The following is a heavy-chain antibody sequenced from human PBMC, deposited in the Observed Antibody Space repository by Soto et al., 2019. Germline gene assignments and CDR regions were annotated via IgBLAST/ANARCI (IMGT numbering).Heavy chain of an antibody. J-gene: IGHJ4*02. CDR2: ISAGSTFI. V-gene: IGHV3-21*01. Sequence: GSLRLSCAASGFPFSSYAMDWVRQTPGKGLEWVSSISAGSTFIDYADSFRGRFTISRDNSENTLYLQMNSLRAEDTAVYYCARTCSGGTCSFDYWGQGTLVTVSS. CDR3: ARTCSGGTCSFDY. D-gene: IGHD2-15*01. CDR1: GFPFSSYA.